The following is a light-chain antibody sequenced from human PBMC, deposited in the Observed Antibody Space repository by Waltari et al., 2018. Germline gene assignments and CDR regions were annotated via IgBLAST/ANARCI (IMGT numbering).Light chain of an antibody. CDR1: QSLPHNNGNTY. J-gene: IGKJ5*01. V-gene: IGKV2-30*02. CDR3: QQRSTWPLIT. Sequence: DVVMTQSPLSLPVTLGQPASLSCRPSQSLPHNNGNTYLNWFQQRPGQSPRRLIYKISNRDSGVPDRFSGSGSGTDFTLTINSLEPEDFAVYYCQQRSTWPLITFGQGTRLEIK. CDR2: KIS.